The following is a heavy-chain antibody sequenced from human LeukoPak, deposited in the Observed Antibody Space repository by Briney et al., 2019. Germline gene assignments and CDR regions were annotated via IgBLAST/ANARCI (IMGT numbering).Heavy chain of an antibody. V-gene: IGHV4-39*01. CDR3: ASIFWSAYYPEYYYYYMDV. CDR2: SYYTGAT. D-gene: IGHD3-3*01. J-gene: IGHJ6*03. Sequence: PSETLSLTCTVSGVSIISSSYYWGWIRQPPGKGLEWIASSYYTGATYYNPSLKSRVTISVDTSKNQFSLKVSSVTAADTAVYYCASIFWSAYYPEYYYYYMDVWGKGTTVTVSS. CDR1: GVSIISSSYY.